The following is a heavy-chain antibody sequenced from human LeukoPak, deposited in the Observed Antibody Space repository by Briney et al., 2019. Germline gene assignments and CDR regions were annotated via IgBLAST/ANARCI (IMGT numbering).Heavy chain of an antibody. D-gene: IGHD3-9*01. CDR1: GASISRYY. Sequence: SETLSLTCTVSGASISRYYWSWIRQSAGKGLEWIGRIYNGGDTNYNPSLKGRVTISVDTSKNQFSLKLSSVTAADTAVYYCARLGDYDILTGYFPYYGMDVWGQGTTVTVSS. V-gene: IGHV4-4*07. CDR2: IYNGGDT. CDR3: ARLGDYDILTGYFPYYGMDV. J-gene: IGHJ6*02.